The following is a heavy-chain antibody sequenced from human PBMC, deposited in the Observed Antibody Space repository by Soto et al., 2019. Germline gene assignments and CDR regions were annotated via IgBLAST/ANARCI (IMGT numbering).Heavy chain of an antibody. Sequence: PGGSLRLSCAASGFTFSSYWMHWVRQAPGKGLVWVSRINRDGIGTSYAESVKGRFTISRDNAKNTLYLQMDSPRAEDTAVYYCGPLGNFGVVMGHWGQGTLVTVSS. CDR3: GPLGNFGVVMGH. D-gene: IGHD3-3*01. CDR2: INRDGIGT. J-gene: IGHJ4*02. CDR1: GFTFSSYW. V-gene: IGHV3-74*01.